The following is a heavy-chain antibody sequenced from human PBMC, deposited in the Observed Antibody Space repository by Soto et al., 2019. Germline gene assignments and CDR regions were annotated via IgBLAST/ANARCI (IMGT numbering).Heavy chain of an antibody. CDR2: ISYDGSNK. D-gene: IGHD1-1*01. V-gene: IGHV3-30*04. CDR1: GFTFSSYA. CDR3: ARDSGGMTGTTDYFDY. Sequence: GGSLRLSCAASGFTFSSYAMHWVRQAPGKGLEWVAVISYDGSNKYYADSVKGRFTISRDNSKNTLYLQMNSLSAEDTAVYYCARDSGGMTGTTDYFDYWGQGTLVTVSS. J-gene: IGHJ4*02.